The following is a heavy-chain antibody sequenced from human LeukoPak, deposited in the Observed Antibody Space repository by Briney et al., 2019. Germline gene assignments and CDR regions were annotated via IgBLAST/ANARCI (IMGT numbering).Heavy chain of an antibody. Sequence: ASVKVSCNTSGYTFTSFGISWVRQAPGQGLEWMGWIGAYNGKINYAQTFQGRVTMTTDTSTSTAYMELRGLRFDDTAVYFCARVRAGLGGGHWFDPWGQGTLVTVSS. J-gene: IGHJ5*02. CDR1: GYTFTSFG. D-gene: IGHD3-10*01. CDR3: ARVRAGLGGGHWFDP. V-gene: IGHV1-18*01. CDR2: IGAYNGKI.